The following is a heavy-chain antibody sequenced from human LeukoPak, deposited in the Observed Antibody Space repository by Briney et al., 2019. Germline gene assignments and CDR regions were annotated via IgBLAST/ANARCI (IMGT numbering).Heavy chain of an antibody. V-gene: IGHV3-7*01. CDR2: IKRDGSEK. Sequence: GGSLRLSCAASGFTFSSYWMSWVRQAPGKGLEWVANIKRDGSEKYYGDSVKGRFTISRDNAKNSLYLQMNCLRAEDTAVYYCARDKEAAVDFWSGYYPLWGQGTLVTVSS. CDR1: GFTFSSYW. J-gene: IGHJ4*02. D-gene: IGHD3-3*01. CDR3: ARDKEAAVDFWSGYYPL.